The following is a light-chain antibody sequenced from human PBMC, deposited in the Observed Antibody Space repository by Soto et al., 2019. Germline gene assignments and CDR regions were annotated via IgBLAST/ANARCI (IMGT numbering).Light chain of an antibody. CDR2: AAS. J-gene: IGKJ2*01. V-gene: IGKV1-9*01. CDR3: QQFNSYPPDT. Sequence: DVQLTQSPSFLSASRGDRVTITCRASQGISTYLAWYQQKPGKDPKLLIYAASTLQSGTPSRFSGSGSGTEFTLTITSLKPEDFATYYSQQFNSYPPDTFGQGTKLEIK. CDR1: QGISTY.